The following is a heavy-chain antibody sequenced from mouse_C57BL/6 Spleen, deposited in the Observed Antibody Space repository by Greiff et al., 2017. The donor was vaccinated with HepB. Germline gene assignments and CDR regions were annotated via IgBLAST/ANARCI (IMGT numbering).Heavy chain of an antibody. V-gene: IGHV5-16*01. CDR2: INYDGSST. CDR1: GFTFSDYY. J-gene: IGHJ2*01. Sequence: EVMLVESGGGLVKPGGSLKLSCAASGFTFSDYYMAWVRQVPEKGLEWVANINYDGSSTYYLDSLKSRFIISRDNAKNILYLQMSSLKSEDTATYYCARGEVADYWGQGTTLTVSS. CDR3: ARGEVADY. D-gene: IGHD1-1*01.